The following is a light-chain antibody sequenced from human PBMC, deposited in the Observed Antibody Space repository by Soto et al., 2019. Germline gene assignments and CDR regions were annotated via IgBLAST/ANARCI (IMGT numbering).Light chain of an antibody. Sequence: EIVLTQSPATLSSSPGERATLSCRASQTVSSYLAWYQQKPGQAPRLLIYDASNRATGIPARFSGSGSGTDFTLTISSLEPEDFAVYYCQQRSDWPLTFGQGTNLEI. J-gene: IGKJ2*01. CDR2: DAS. CDR3: QQRSDWPLT. CDR1: QTVSSY. V-gene: IGKV3-11*01.